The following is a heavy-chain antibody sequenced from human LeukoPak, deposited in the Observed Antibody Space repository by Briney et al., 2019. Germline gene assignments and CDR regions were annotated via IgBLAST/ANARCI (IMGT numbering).Heavy chain of an antibody. V-gene: IGHV4-59*08. J-gene: IGHJ3*02. CDR2: IYYSGST. CDR3: ARSPCTNGVCDDAFDI. D-gene: IGHD2-8*01. Sequence: PSETLSLTCTVSGGSISSYYWSWIRQPPGKGLEWIGYIYYSGSTNYNPSLKSRVTISVDTSKNQFSLKLSSVTAADTAVYYCARSPCTNGVCDDAFDIWGQGTMVTVSS. CDR1: GGSISSYY.